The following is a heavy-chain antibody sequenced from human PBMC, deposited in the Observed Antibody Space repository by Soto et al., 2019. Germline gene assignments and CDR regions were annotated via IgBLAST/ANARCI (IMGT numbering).Heavy chain of an antibody. CDR3: ARGGSDVVVPAANGVTGRPINYYLDY. V-gene: IGHV4-34*01. J-gene: IGHJ4*02. Sequence: ETLSLTCAVYGGSLSGYYWSWIRQPPGTGMEWIGEINHSGSTNCNPSLKRRVAISVDTSKNQFSLKLSSVTAADTAVYYCARGGSDVVVPAANGVTGRPINYYLDYWGQGTLVTVSS. CDR2: INHSGST. CDR1: GGSLSGYY. D-gene: IGHD2-2*01.